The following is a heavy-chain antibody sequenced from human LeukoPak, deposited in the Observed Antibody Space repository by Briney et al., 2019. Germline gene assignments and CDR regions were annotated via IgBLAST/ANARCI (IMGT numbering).Heavy chain of an antibody. CDR3: ARRPIRLKYCSSTSCHGGFDP. J-gene: IGHJ5*02. V-gene: IGHV4-59*12. CDR2: IYYSGST. D-gene: IGHD2-2*01. Sequence: SETLSLTCTVSGGSISSYYWSWIRQPPGKGLEWIGYIYYSGSTNYNPSLKSRVTISVDTSKNQFSLKLSSVTAADTAVYYCARRPIRLKYCSSTSCHGGFDPWGQGTLVTVSS. CDR1: GGSISSYY.